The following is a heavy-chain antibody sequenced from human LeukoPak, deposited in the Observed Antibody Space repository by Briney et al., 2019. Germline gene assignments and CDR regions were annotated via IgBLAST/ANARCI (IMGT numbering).Heavy chain of an antibody. D-gene: IGHD3-9*01. Sequence: GGSLRLSCAASGLTFSSYAMSWVRQAPGKGLEWVSAISGSGGSIYYADSVKGRFTISRDNSKNTLYLQMNSLRAEDTAVYYCAKKRYDILTGPNYWGQGTLVTVSS. CDR1: GLTFSSYA. J-gene: IGHJ4*02. CDR2: ISGSGGSI. CDR3: AKKRYDILTGPNY. V-gene: IGHV3-23*01.